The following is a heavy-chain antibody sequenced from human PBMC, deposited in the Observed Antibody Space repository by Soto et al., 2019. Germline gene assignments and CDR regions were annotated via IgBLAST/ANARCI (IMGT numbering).Heavy chain of an antibody. CDR2: IIPIFGTA. CDR1: GGTFSSYA. CDR3: ARELVYLGTHTVTTRYYYGMDV. D-gene: IGHD4-4*01. J-gene: IGHJ6*02. Sequence: ASVKVSCKASGGTFSSYAISWVRQAPGQGLEWMGGIIPIFGTANYAQKFQGRVTITADESTSTAYMELSSLRSEDTAVYYCARELVYLGTHTVTTRYYYGMDVWGQGTTVTVSS. V-gene: IGHV1-69*13.